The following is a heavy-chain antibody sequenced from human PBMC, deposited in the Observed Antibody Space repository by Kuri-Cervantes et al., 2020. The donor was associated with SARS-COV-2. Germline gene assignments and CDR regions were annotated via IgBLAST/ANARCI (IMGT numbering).Heavy chain of an antibody. CDR3: ARVTRAGAAAFRWDYMDV. J-gene: IGHJ6*03. CDR1: GGSISSYY. D-gene: IGHD6-13*01. CDR2: IYYSGST. V-gene: IGHV4-59*01. Sequence: ESLKISCTVSGGSISSYYWSWIRQPPGKGLEWIGYIYYSGSTNYNPSFKSRVTISVDTSKNQFSLKLSSVTAADTAVYYCARVTRAGAAAFRWDYMDVWGKGTTVTVSS.